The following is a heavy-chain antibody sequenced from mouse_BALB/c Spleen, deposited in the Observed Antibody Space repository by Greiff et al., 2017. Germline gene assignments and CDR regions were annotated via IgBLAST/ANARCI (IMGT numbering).Heavy chain of an antibody. J-gene: IGHJ4*01. V-gene: IGHV3-6*02. CDR1: GYSITSGYY. Sequence: EVHLVESGPGLVKPSQSLSLTCSVTGYSITSGYYWNWIRQFPGNKLEWMGYISYDGSNNYNPSLKNRISITRDTSKNQFFLKLNSVTTEDTATYYCARAPYGNYGRAMDYWGQGTSVTVSS. D-gene: IGHD2-1*01. CDR3: ARAPYGNYGRAMDY. CDR2: ISYDGSN.